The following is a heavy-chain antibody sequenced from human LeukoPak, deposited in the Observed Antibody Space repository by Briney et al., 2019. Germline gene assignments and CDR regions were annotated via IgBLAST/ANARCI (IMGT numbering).Heavy chain of an antibody. CDR1: GAALSEYY. CDR3: VRQGTNSGYYLLDY. CDR2: VAHKGPTVYSPTLNR. J-gene: IGHJ4*02. V-gene: IGHV4-34*01. D-gene: IGHD3-22*01. Sequence: PSETLSLTCAVYGAALSEYYWSWIRQSPGKGLEWIGEVAHKGPTVYSPTLNRKYNPSFKSRATMSVDPSKNQFSLKLTSVTVADTATYYCVRQGTNSGYYLLDYWGQGHLVIVSS.